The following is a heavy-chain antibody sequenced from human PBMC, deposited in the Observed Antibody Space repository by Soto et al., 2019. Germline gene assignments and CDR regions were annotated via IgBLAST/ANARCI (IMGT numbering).Heavy chain of an antibody. CDR3: AKDRGSYYYAFDI. CDR2: ISYDGSNK. D-gene: IGHD1-26*01. Sequence: GGSLRLSCAASGFTFSSYGMHWVRQAPGKGLEWVAVISYDGSNKYYADSVKGRFTISRDNSKNTLYLQMNSLRAEDTAVYYCAKDRGSYYYAFDIWGQGTMVTVS. J-gene: IGHJ3*02. V-gene: IGHV3-30*18. CDR1: GFTFSSYG.